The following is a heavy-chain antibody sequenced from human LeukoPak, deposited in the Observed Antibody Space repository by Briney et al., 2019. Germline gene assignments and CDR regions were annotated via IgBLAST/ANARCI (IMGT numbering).Heavy chain of an antibody. V-gene: IGHV3-9*01. CDR3: VKDPARPDYYYYGMDV. CDR2: ISWNSGSI. J-gene: IGHJ6*02. Sequence: GRSLRLSCAASGFTFDDYAMHWVRQAPGKGLEWVSGISWNSGSIGYADSVKGRFTISRDNSKNTLYLQMSSLRAEDTAVYYCVKDPARPDYYYYGMDVWGQGTTVTVSS. CDR1: GFTFDDYA. D-gene: IGHD6-25*01.